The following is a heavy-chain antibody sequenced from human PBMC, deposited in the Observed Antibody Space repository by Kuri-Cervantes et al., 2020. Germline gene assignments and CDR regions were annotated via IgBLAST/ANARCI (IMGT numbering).Heavy chain of an antibody. CDR1: GYTFTSYD. V-gene: IGHV1-18*01. CDR2: ISAYNGNT. Sequence: ASVKVSCKASGYTFTSYDINWVRQAPGQGLEWMGWISAYNGNTNYAQKLQGRVTMTTDTSTSTAYMELRSLRSDDTAVYYCARDSSGWYPRYYFDYWGQGTLVTVSS. D-gene: IGHD6-19*01. J-gene: IGHJ4*02. CDR3: ARDSSGWYPRYYFDY.